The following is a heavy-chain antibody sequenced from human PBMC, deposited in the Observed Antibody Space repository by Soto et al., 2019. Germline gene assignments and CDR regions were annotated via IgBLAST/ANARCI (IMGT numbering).Heavy chain of an antibody. Sequence: QVQLVQSGAEVKKPGASVKVSCKASGYTFTGYYMHWVRQAPGQGLEWMGWINPNSGGTNYAQKFQGRVTITADESTSTAYMELSSLRSEDTAVYYCVLERFGSGDTYYFDYWGQGTLVTVSS. V-gene: IGHV1-2*02. CDR1: GYTFTGYY. J-gene: IGHJ4*02. D-gene: IGHD1-26*01. CDR3: VLERFGSGDTYYFDY. CDR2: INPNSGGT.